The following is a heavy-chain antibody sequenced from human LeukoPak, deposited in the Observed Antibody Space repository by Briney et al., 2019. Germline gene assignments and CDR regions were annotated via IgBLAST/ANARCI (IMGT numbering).Heavy chain of an antibody. Sequence: GGSLRLSCAASGFTFNTYAMSWVRQAPGKGLEWVSAISDSGGSAYYADSVKGRFTISRDNAKNSLYLQMNSLRAEDTTVYYCARDFGRWFIDYWGQGTLVTVSS. CDR1: GFTFNTYA. V-gene: IGHV3-23*01. J-gene: IGHJ4*02. CDR3: ARDFGRWFIDY. CDR2: ISDSGGSA. D-gene: IGHD4-23*01.